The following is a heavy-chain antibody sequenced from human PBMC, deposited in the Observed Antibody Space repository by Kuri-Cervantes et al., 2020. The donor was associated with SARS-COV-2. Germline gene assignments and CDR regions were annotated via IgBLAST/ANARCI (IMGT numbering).Heavy chain of an antibody. CDR2: INTNTGNP. CDR3: ARAPSGFFYYGMDV. D-gene: IGHD5-12*01. CDR1: GYTFTSYA. Sequence: ASVKVSCKASGYTFTSYAMNWVRQAPGQGLEWMGWINTNTGNPTYAQGFTGRFVFSLDTSVTTAYLEISSLKADDTAMYFCARAPSGFFYYGMDVWGQGTTVTVSS. V-gene: IGHV7-4-1*02. J-gene: IGHJ6*02.